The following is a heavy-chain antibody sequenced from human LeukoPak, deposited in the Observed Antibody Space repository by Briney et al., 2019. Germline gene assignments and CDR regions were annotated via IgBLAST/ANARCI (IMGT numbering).Heavy chain of an antibody. J-gene: IGHJ5*02. Sequence: GGSLRLSCTASGFTFRNYAINWVRQAPGKGLEWVSVISGSGTGTYYADSVKGRFTISRDNSKNTLYLQMNSLRAEDTAVYYCAREGTNLNWFDPWGQGTLVTVSS. V-gene: IGHV3-23*01. D-gene: IGHD1-1*01. CDR1: GFTFRNYA. CDR3: AREGTNLNWFDP. CDR2: ISGSGTGT.